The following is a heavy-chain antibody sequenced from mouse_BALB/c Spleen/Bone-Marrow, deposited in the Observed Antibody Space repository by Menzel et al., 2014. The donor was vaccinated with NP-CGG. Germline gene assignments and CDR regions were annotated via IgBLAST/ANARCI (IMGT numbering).Heavy chain of an antibody. J-gene: IGHJ2*01. CDR2: IDPSDSET. CDR3: TRKYGKGGDF. Sequence: VQLQESGAELVRPGASVKLSCKASGYTFTGYWMNWVKQRPGQGLEWIGMIDPSDSETHYNQMFRDKATLTVDKSSSTAYMQLSSLTSEDSAVYYCTRKYGKGGDFWGQGTTLTVSS. D-gene: IGHD2-10*02. V-gene: IGHV1-61*01. CDR1: GYTFTGYW.